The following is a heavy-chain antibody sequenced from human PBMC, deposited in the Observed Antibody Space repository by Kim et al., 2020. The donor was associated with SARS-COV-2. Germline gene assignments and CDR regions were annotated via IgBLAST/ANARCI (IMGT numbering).Heavy chain of an antibody. CDR2: ISAYNGNT. J-gene: IGHJ5*02. Sequence: ASVKVSCKASGYTFTSYGISWVRQAPGQGLEWMGWISAYNGNTNYAQKLQGRVTMTTDTSTSTAYMELRSLRSDDTAVYYCARDKLGTYYDILTGYYNVDWFDPWGQGTLVTVSS. D-gene: IGHD3-9*01. CDR3: ARDKLGTYYDILTGYYNVDWFDP. CDR1: GYTFTSYG. V-gene: IGHV1-18*04.